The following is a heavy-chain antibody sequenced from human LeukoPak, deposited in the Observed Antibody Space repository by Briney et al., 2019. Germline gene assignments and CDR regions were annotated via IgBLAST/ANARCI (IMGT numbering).Heavy chain of an antibody. CDR2: IYTSGST. CDR3: ARCVIWFGDLNWFDP. Sequence: SETLSLTCTVSGGSISSGSYYWSWIRQPAGKGLEWIGRIYTSGSTNYNPSLKSRVTISVDTSKNQFSLKLSSVTAADTAVYYCARCVIWFGDLNWFDPWGQGTLVTVSS. J-gene: IGHJ5*02. CDR1: GGSISSGSYY. D-gene: IGHD3-10*01. V-gene: IGHV4-61*02.